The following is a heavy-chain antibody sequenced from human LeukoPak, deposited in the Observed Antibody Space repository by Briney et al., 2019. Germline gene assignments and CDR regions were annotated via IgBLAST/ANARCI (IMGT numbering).Heavy chain of an antibody. CDR3: ARPSSSWYNWFDP. Sequence: SEILSLTCTVSGGSISSYYWSWIRQPPGKGLEWIGYIYYSGSTNYNPSLKSRVTISVDTSKNQFSLKLSSVTAADTAVYYCARPSSSWYNWFDPWGQGTLVTVSS. D-gene: IGHD6-13*01. J-gene: IGHJ5*02. CDR1: GGSISSYY. V-gene: IGHV4-59*01. CDR2: IYYSGST.